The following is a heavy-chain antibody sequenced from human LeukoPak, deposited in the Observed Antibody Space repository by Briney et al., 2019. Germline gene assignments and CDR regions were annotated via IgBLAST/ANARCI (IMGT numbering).Heavy chain of an antibody. CDR1: GGSINTYY. J-gene: IGHJ4*02. CDR3: ARGANRLDS. CDR2: IYYTGST. V-gene: IGHV4-59*12. D-gene: IGHD1-14*01. Sequence: SETLSLTCSVSGGSINTYYWSWIRQTPGKGLEWIGFIYYTGSTNYNPSLKSRVTMSVDTSKSQFSLKLTSLTAADTALYYCARGANRLDSWGRGTLVTVSS.